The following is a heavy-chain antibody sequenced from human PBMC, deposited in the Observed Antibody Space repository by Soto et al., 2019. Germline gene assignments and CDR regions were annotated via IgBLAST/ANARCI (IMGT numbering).Heavy chain of an antibody. J-gene: IGHJ4*02. V-gene: IGHV3-23*01. CDR1: GFTFSSYA. CDR2: ISGSGDST. Sequence: EVQLLESGGGLVQPGGSLSLSCAASGFTFSSYAMRGVRQAPGKGLEWVSAISGSGDSTYYADSGKGRLTISRDNSKNTLYLQMNSLRAEDTAVYYCARRGSGSYYDYWGQGTLVTVSS. CDR3: ARRGSGSYYDY. D-gene: IGHD1-26*01.